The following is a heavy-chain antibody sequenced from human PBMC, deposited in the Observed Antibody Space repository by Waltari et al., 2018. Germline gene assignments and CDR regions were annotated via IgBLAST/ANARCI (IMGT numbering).Heavy chain of an antibody. J-gene: IGHJ4*02. V-gene: IGHV1-18*01. D-gene: IGHD3-10*01. CDR1: GYTFTSYG. CDR3: ARDHYIGVTMVRGVISPLDY. Sequence: QVQLVQSGAEVKKPGASVKVSCKASGYTFTSYGISWVRQAPGQGLEWMGCISAYNGNTNYAQKLQGRVTMTTDKSTSTAYMELRSLRSDDTAVYYCARDHYIGVTMVRGVISPLDYWGQGTLVTVSS. CDR2: ISAYNGNT.